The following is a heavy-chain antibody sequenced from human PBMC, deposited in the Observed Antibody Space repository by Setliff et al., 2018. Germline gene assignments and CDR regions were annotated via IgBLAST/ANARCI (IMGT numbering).Heavy chain of an antibody. CDR3: ARDRTAYTYGLDV. J-gene: IGHJ6*02. Sequence: SETLSLTCAVYGDSFSNNYWSWIRQTPGKGLEWIGESNHGGSTTYHPSLKSRVNMSVDTSNNQFVLNLKAVTAADTAVYYCARDRTAYTYGLDVWGQGTTVTVSS. V-gene: IGHV4-34*01. CDR1: GDSFSNNY. D-gene: IGHD3-16*01. CDR2: SNHGGST.